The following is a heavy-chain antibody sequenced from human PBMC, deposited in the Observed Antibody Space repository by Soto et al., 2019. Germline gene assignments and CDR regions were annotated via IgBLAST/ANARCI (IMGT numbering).Heavy chain of an antibody. CDR1: GFAFSNYG. D-gene: IGHD3-16*02. CDR2: ISYDGINK. J-gene: IGHJ4*02. Sequence: QVQLVESGGGVVQPGRSLRLSCAASGFAFSNYGIHWVRQAPGKGLEWVALISYDGINKFYADSVKGRFTISRDNSKATLYLEMNSLREEDTAVYYCAKDRDHFVISRDLDFWGQGTLVTVSS. CDR3: AKDRDHFVISRDLDF. V-gene: IGHV3-30*18.